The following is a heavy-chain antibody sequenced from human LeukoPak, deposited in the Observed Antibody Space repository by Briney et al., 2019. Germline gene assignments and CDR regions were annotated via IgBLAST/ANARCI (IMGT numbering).Heavy chain of an antibody. D-gene: IGHD3-9*01. CDR2: INPNSGGT. V-gene: IGHV1-2*02. J-gene: IGHJ6*03. CDR1: GYTFTGYY. CDR3: ARPLDSYYYYYMDV. Sequence: ASVKVSCKASGYTFTGYYMHWVRQAPGPGLEWMGWINPNSGGTNYAQKFQGRVTMTRDTSISTAYMELSRLRSDDTAVYYCARPLDSYYYYYMDVWGKGTTVTVSS.